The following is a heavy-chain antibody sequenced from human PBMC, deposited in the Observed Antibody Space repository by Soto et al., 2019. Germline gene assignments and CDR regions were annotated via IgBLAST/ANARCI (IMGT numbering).Heavy chain of an antibody. D-gene: IGHD3-3*01. J-gene: IGHJ1*01. Sequence: ASVKVSCKASGYTFTSYYMHWVRQAPGQGLEWMGIINPSGGSTSYAQKFQGRVTMTRDTSTSTVYMELSSLRAEDTAVYYCAKDRRFLEWNGRHAEYFQHWGQGTLVTVSS. CDR2: INPSGGST. CDR3: AKDRRFLEWNGRHAEYFQH. CDR1: GYTFTSYY. V-gene: IGHV1-46*01.